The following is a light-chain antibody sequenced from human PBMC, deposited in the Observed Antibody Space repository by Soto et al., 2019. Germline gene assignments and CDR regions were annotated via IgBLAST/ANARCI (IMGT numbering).Light chain of an antibody. J-gene: IGKJ2*01. CDR2: AAS. CDR3: LQHNSYPHT. V-gene: IGKV1-17*01. CDR1: QAIIRY. Sequence: DIQMTESPSSLSASVGDRVTMSCRASQAIIRYLNWYQQKPGKAPKRMIYAASSLQSGVPSRFRGSGSGTEFTLTISSLKPEDFATYYCLQHNSYPHTFGQGTKVDIK.